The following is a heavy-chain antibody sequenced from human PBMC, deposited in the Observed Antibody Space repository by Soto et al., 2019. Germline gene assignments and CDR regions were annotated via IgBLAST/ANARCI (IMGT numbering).Heavy chain of an antibody. Sequence: EVQLLESGGGLVQPGGSLRLSCVASGFTFTNYAMRWVRQAPGKGLEWISTIGGSDGRTYYADSVKGRFTISKDNSKNTLYLQMNNLRAEDTAIYYCARRGSDYSYFDYWGQGTLVTVSS. CDR2: IGGSDGRT. V-gene: IGHV3-23*01. D-gene: IGHD3-16*01. CDR1: GFTFTNYA. CDR3: ARRGSDYSYFDY. J-gene: IGHJ4*02.